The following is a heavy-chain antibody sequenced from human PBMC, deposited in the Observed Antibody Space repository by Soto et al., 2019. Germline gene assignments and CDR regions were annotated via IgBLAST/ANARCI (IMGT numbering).Heavy chain of an antibody. V-gene: IGHV3-48*04. Sequence: GGSLRLSCAASGFTFSSYSMNWVRQAPGKGLEWVSYISSSSSTIYYADSVKGRFTISRDNAKNSLYLQMNSLRAEDAAVYYCARGWGNADWFDTWGQGTMVTVSS. J-gene: IGHJ5*02. CDR1: GFTFSSYS. CDR2: ISSSSSTI. CDR3: ARGWGNADWFDT. D-gene: IGHD3-16*01.